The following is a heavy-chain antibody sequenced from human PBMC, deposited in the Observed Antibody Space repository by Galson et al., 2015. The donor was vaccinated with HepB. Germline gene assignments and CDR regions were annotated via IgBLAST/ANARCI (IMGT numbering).Heavy chain of an antibody. J-gene: IGHJ6*03. D-gene: IGHD6-13*01. Sequence: SVKVSCKASGYTFTGYYMHWVRQAPGQGLEWMGWINPNSGGTNYAQKFQGRVTMTRDTSISTAYMELSRLRSDDTAVYYCASTPIKDIAGYYYYYYMDVWGKGTTVTVSS. V-gene: IGHV1-2*02. CDR3: ASTPIKDIAGYYYYYYMDV. CDR2: INPNSGGT. CDR1: GYTFTGYY.